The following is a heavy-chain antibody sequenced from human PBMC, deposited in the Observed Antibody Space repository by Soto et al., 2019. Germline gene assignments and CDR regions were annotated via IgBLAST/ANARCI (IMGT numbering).Heavy chain of an antibody. D-gene: IGHD2-21*02. J-gene: IGHJ4*02. CDR2: ITRNGEPT. CDR3: AKGGGGDHGY. Sequence: EVQLLESGGGLAQPGGSLRLSCAASGFTFSSSDMSWVRQAPGKGLEWVSSITRNGEPTEYADSVKGRFTISRDNSKNPIPLQMNNLRAGNPAVFFCAKGGGGDHGYWGQGTLVAVSS. V-gene: IGHV3-23*01. CDR1: GFTFSSSD.